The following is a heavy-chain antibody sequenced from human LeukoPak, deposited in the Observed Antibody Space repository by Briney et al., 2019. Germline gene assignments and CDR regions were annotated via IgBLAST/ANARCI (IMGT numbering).Heavy chain of an antibody. J-gene: IGHJ4*02. CDR3: AREEYYASSGYFFDY. Sequence: GSLRLSCAASGFTVSSNYMSWVRQAPGKGLGWVSVIYCGGSTYYADSVKGRFTISRDNSKNTLYLQMNSLRAEDTAVYYCAREEYYASSGYFFDYWGQGTLVTVSS. D-gene: IGHD3-22*01. CDR1: GFTVSSNY. V-gene: IGHV3-66*01. CDR2: IYCGGST.